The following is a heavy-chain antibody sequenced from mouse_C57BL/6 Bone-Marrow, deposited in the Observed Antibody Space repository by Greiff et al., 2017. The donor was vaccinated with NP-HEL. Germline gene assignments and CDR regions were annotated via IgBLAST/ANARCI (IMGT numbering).Heavy chain of an antibody. CDR3: AREGAGKGGFDY. Sequence: QVQLQQPGAELVKPGASVKLSCKASGYTFTSYWMQWVKQRPGQGLAWIGEIDPSDSYTNYNQKFKGKATLTVDTSSSTAYMQLSSLTSEDSAVYYCAREGAGKGGFDYWGQGTTLTVSS. CDR2: IDPSDSYT. J-gene: IGHJ2*01. CDR1: GYTFTSYW. D-gene: IGHD3-3*01. V-gene: IGHV1-50*01.